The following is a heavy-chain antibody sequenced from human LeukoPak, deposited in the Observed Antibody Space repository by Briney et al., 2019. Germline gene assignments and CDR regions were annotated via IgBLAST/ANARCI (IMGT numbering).Heavy chain of an antibody. J-gene: IGHJ5*02. CDR3: ARSAAPLIIIFGVATNWFDP. V-gene: IGHV4-38-2*01. CDR1: GYSISSGYH. CDR2: VYPGGST. Sequence: SETLSLTCAVSGYSISSGYHWGWIRQSPGMRLEWIGSVYPGGSTSYNPSLKSRVTISVDTSKNQFSLKLNSVTAADTAMYYCARSAAPLIIIFGVATNWFDPWGQGTLVTVSS. D-gene: IGHD3-3*01.